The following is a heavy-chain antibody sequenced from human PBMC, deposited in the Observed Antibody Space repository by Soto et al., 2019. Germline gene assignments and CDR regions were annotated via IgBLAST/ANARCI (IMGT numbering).Heavy chain of an antibody. D-gene: IGHD2-15*01. J-gene: IGHJ3*02. CDR3: ARSPVVAATYFAFDI. Sequence: SETLSLTCTVSGGSISSSSYYWGWIRQPPGKGLEWIGSIYYSGSTNYNPSLKSRVTISVDTSKNQFSLKLSSVTAADTAVYYCARSPVVAATYFAFDIWGQGTMVTVSS. V-gene: IGHV4-39*07. CDR2: IYYSGST. CDR1: GGSISSSSYY.